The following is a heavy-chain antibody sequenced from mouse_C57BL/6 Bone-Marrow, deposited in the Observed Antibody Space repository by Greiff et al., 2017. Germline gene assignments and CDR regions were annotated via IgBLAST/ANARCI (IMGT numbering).Heavy chain of an antibody. J-gene: IGHJ1*03. CDR3: AREGTTVPWYFDV. D-gene: IGHD2-14*01. V-gene: IGHV1-50*01. CDR2: IDPSDGYT. CDR1: GYTFTSYW. Sequence: VQLQQPGAELVKPGASVKLSCKASGYTFTSYWMQWVKQRPGQGLEWIGEIDPSDGYTNYNQKFKGKATLTVDTSSSTAYMQLSSLTSEDSAVYYCAREGTTVPWYFDVWGTGTTVTVSS.